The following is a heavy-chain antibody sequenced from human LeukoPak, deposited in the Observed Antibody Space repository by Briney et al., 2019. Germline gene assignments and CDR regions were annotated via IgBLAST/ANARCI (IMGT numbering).Heavy chain of an antibody. V-gene: IGHV1-69*13. J-gene: IGHJ6*03. Sequence: SVKVSCKASGGTFSSYAIGWVRQAPGQGLEWMGGIIPIFGTANYAQKFQGRVTITADESTSTAYMELSSLRSEDTAVYYCATLGYCSGGSCYDYYYYYYMDVWGKGTTVTVSS. CDR1: GGTFSSYA. CDR3: ATLGYCSGGSCYDYYYYYYMDV. CDR2: IIPIFGTA. D-gene: IGHD2-15*01.